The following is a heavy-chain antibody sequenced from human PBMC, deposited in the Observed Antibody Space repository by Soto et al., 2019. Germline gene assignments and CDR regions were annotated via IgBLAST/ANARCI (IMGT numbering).Heavy chain of an antibody. CDR1: GGSISSYY. CDR2: IYYSGST. J-gene: IGHJ4*02. Sequence: SETLSLTCTVSGGSISSYYWSWIRQPPGKGLEWIGYIYYSGSTNYNPSLRSRVTISVDTSKNQFSLNLRSLTAADTAVYYCSRIESSGYFSYWGQGSLVTVSS. V-gene: IGHV4-59*01. D-gene: IGHD3-22*01. CDR3: SRIESSGYFSY.